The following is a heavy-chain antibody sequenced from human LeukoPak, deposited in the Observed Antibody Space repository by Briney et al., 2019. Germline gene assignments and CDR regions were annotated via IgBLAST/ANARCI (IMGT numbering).Heavy chain of an antibody. V-gene: IGHV3-49*04. CDR1: GFTFGDYA. J-gene: IGHJ4*02. D-gene: IGHD1-26*01. CDR2: IRTKAYGGTT. Sequence: GRSLGLSCTASGFTFGDYAMSWVRQAPGKGLEWVGFIRTKAYGGTTEYAASVKGRFTISRDDSRSIVYLQMNSLKTEDTAVYYCARELSGSYYDFDYWGQGTLVTVSS. CDR3: ARELSGSYYDFDY.